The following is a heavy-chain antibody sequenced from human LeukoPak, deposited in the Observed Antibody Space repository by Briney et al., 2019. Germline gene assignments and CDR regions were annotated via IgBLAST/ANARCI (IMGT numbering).Heavy chain of an antibody. CDR1: GDSVSRSDSY. V-gene: IGHV4-39*01. D-gene: IGHD3-22*01. CDR3: ARRRYYDGSGYLE. Sequence: SETLSLTCSVSGDSVSRSDSYWDWIRQPPGKGLEWIGTIYYSGRTYYSPSLKSRVTMSVDTSNNQFSLNLRSVAAADTAVYYCARRRYYDGSGYLEWGQGTLLSVSS. J-gene: IGHJ1*01. CDR2: IYYSGRT.